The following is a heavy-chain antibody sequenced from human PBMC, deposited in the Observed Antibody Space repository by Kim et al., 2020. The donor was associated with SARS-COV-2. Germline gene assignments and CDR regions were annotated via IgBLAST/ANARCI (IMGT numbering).Heavy chain of an antibody. CDR2: MFRSGTT. V-gene: IGHV4-39*01. Sequence: SETLSLTCAVSGSSISTSTYFWGWIRQPPGKGLEWIGSMFRSGTTFYNPSLNSRVTISVDTTKNQFSQRLSSVTAADPAVYYCAASLGAQVYLNCHWFDP. CDR1: GSSISTSTYF. CDR3: AASLGAQVYLNCHWFDP. D-gene: IGHD1-20*01. J-gene: IGHJ5*02.